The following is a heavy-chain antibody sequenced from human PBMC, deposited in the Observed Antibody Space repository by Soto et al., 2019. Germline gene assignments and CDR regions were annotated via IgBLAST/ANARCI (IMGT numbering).Heavy chain of an antibody. D-gene: IGHD2-15*01. CDR2: IKQDGSEK. CDR1: GFTFSSYW. Sequence: GGSLRLSCAASGFTFSSYWMSWVRQAPGKGLEWVANIKQDGSEKYYVDSVKGRFTISRDNAKNSLYLQMNSLRAEDTAVYYCARDASLAGSWYPLPDYWGQGTLVTVSS. J-gene: IGHJ4*02. CDR3: ARDASLAGSWYPLPDY. V-gene: IGHV3-7*05.